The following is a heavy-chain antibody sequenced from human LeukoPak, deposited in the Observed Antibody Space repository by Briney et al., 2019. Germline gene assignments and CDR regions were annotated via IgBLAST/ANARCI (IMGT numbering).Heavy chain of an antibody. Sequence: SVKVSCKASGGTFSSYAISWVRQAPGQGLEWMGRIIPIFGTANYAQKFQGRVTITTDESTSTAYMELSSLRSEDTAVYYCARGGPYSSGWFFDYWGQGTLVTVSS. D-gene: IGHD6-19*01. CDR3: ARGGPYSSGWFFDY. CDR1: GGTFSSYA. V-gene: IGHV1-69*05. J-gene: IGHJ4*02. CDR2: IIPIFGTA.